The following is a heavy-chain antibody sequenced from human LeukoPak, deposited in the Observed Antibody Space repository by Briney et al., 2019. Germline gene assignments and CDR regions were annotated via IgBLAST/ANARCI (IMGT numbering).Heavy chain of an antibody. D-gene: IGHD3-10*01. Sequence: GASVKVSCKASGYTFTDYYMHWVRQAPGQGPEWMGWINPNSGGTKYAQKFQGRVTMTRDTSISTAYMELSGLRSDDTAVYYCARDLAGASGLHLGYWGQGTLVTVSS. CDR3: ARDLAGASGLHLGY. J-gene: IGHJ4*02. CDR1: GYTFTDYY. V-gene: IGHV1-2*02. CDR2: INPNSGGT.